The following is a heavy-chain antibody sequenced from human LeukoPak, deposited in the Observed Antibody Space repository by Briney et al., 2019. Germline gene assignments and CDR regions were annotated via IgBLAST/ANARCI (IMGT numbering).Heavy chain of an antibody. CDR3: ARDGADMVRGKYYYYMDV. Sequence: KSSETLSLTCTVSGCSISSYYWSWIRQPAGKGLEWIGRIYTSGSTNYNPSLKSRVTMSVDTSKNQFSLKLSSVTAADTAVYYCARDGADMVRGKYYYYMDVWGKGTTVTISS. CDR1: GCSISSYY. CDR2: IYTSGST. J-gene: IGHJ6*03. V-gene: IGHV4-4*07. D-gene: IGHD3-10*01.